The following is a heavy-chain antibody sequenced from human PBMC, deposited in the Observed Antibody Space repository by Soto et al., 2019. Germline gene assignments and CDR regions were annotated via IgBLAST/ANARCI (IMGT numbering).Heavy chain of an antibody. V-gene: IGHV1-69*06. D-gene: IGHD1-26*01. CDR3: ARRGARARKRPYYYYYYGRYD. J-gene: IGHJ6*02. Sequence: SVKVSCKASGGTFSSYAISWVRQAPGQGLEWMGGIIPIFGTANYAQKFQGRVTITADKSTSTAYMELSSLRSEDTAVYYCARRGARARKRPYYYYYYGRYDWVQGNTVTVSS. CDR2: IIPIFGTA. CDR1: GGTFSSYA.